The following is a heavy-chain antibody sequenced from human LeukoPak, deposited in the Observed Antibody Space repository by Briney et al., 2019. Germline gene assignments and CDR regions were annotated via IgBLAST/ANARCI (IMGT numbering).Heavy chain of an antibody. CDR2: INHSGST. CDR1: GGSFSGYY. CDR3: ARGASMVRGVRDFDY. J-gene: IGHJ4*02. Sequence: SSETLSLTCAVYGGSFSGYYCSWIRQPPGKGLEWIGEINHSGSTNYNPSLKSRVTISVDTSKNQFSLKLSSVTAADTAVYYCARGASMVRGVRDFDYWGQGTLVTVSS. D-gene: IGHD3-10*01. V-gene: IGHV4-34*01.